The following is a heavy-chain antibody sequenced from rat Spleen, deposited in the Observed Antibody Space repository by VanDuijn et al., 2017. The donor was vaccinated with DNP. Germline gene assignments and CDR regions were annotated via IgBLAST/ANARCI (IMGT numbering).Heavy chain of an antibody. Sequence: EVQLVESGGDLVQPGRSLKLFCAASGFTFSDYYMAWVRQAPAKGLEWVASIGTDGNNNDFRDSVKGRFTISRDNAKSTLYLQMNSLRSEDMATYYCIRWNSGHFDYWGQGVMVTVSS. CDR2: IGTDGNNN. V-gene: IGHV5-25*01. D-gene: IGHD4-3*01. CDR3: IRWNSGHFDY. CDR1: GFTFSDYY. J-gene: IGHJ2*01.